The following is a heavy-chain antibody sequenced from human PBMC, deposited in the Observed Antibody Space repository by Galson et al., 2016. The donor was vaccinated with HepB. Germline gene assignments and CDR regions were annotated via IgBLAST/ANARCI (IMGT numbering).Heavy chain of an antibody. J-gene: IGHJ3*02. D-gene: IGHD3-10*01. CDR2: LYRDGST. V-gene: IGHV3-53*01. CDR1: GLTVSGDY. Sequence: SLRLSCAVSGLTVSGDYMSWVRQAPGKGLEWVSVLYRDGSTYYADSVEGRFTISRDNSRNTLYLQVNSLRAEDTAMYYCARNMYGAATNYIGDVFDIWGQGTMVTASS. CDR3: ARNMYGAATNYIGDVFDI.